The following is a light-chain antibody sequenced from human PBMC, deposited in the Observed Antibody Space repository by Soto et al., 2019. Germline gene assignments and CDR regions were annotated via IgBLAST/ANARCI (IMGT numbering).Light chain of an antibody. CDR1: SNDIGVYDF. Sequence: QSVLTQPPSASGSPGQSVTISCTGTSNDIGVYDFVSWYQQHPGKAPKVIIYQVNKRPSGVPDRFSGSKSANTASLTVSGLRPEDEADYFCSSYTSSSLYVFGTGTKLTVL. V-gene: IGLV2-8*01. CDR2: QVN. J-gene: IGLJ1*01. CDR3: SSYTSSSLYV.